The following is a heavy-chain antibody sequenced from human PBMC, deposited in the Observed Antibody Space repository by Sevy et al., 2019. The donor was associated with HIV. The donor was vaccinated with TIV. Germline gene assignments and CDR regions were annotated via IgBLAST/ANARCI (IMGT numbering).Heavy chain of an antibody. J-gene: IGHJ3*02. CDR1: GFTFSDYY. D-gene: IGHD6-6*01. Sequence: GESLKISCAASGFTFSDYYMSWIRQAPGKGLEWVSYISSSGSTIYYADSVKGRFTISRDNAKNSLYLQMNSLRAEDTAVYYCARGSRSIGTNAFDIWGQRTMVTVSS. CDR3: ARGSRSIGTNAFDI. V-gene: IGHV3-11*01. CDR2: ISSSGSTI.